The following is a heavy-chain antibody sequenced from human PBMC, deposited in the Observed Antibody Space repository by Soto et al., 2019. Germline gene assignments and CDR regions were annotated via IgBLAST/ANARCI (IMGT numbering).Heavy chain of an antibody. CDR2: ISAYNGNT. CDR3: ARDRSTRYNWNSVDY. V-gene: IGHV1-18*01. CDR1: GYTFTSYG. J-gene: IGHJ4*02. D-gene: IGHD1-7*01. Sequence: ASVKVSCKASGYTFTSYGISWVRQAPGQGLEWMGWISAYNGNTNYAQKLQGRVTMTTDTSTSTAYMELRSLRSDDAAVYYCARDRSTRYNWNSVDYWGQGTLVTVSS.